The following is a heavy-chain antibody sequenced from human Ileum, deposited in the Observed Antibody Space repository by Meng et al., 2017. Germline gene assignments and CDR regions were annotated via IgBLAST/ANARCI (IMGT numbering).Heavy chain of an antibody. J-gene: IGHJ4*02. D-gene: IGHD1-26*01. CDR1: GGSIRATTW. CDR2: LHYTAGT. V-gene: IGHV4-4*02. CDR3: ARDPYSGGPGDY. Sequence: SAPVLVKPGGTVTLTCAFSGGSIRATTWWYWVHQPPGKRLEWLGRLHYTAGTNYNPSLKSRVTMFVDRATNQFSLILTSVTAEDAAVYYCARDPYSGGPGDYWGQGTLVTVSS.